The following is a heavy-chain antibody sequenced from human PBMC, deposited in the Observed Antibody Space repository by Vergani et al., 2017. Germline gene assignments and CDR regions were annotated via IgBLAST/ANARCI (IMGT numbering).Heavy chain of an antibody. D-gene: IGHD6-25*01. CDR3: AKPLASGGYVYFYGMDV. V-gene: IGHV3-74*03. CDR2: IKSDGMIT. J-gene: IGHJ6*02. Sequence: DVHLAESGGGFFQPGGSLRLSCSASGFSFNSNWMHWVRQVPGKGLLWVSRIKSDGMITAYADSVKGRFTISRDNSKNTLYLQMNSLRAEDTAVYYCAKPLASGGYVYFYGMDVWGQGTTVTVSS. CDR1: GFSFNSNW.